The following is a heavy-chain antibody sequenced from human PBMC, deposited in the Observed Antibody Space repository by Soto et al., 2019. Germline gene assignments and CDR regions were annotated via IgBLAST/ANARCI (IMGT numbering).Heavy chain of an antibody. Sequence: QVQLVQSGAEVKKPGSSVKVSCKASGGTFSSYAISWVRQAPGQGLEWMGGIIPIFGTANCAQKFQGRVTITADESTSTAYMELSSLRSEDTAVYYCARDRAIAARPNWYFDLWGRGTLVTVSS. CDR2: IIPIFGTA. CDR3: ARDRAIAARPNWYFDL. V-gene: IGHV1-69*01. CDR1: GGTFSSYA. D-gene: IGHD6-6*01. J-gene: IGHJ2*01.